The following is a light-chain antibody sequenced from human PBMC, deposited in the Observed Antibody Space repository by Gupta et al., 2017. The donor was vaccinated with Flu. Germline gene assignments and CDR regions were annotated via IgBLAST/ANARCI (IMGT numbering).Light chain of an antibody. CDR2: AAS. CDR1: QDIGDD. J-gene: IGKJ3*01. CDR3: LQHKNYPFT. Sequence: GDRVTITCRAGQDIGDDLGWYQQKPGKAPRRLIYAASTLQSEVPSRFSGSGYGTEFTLTISSLQPEDFATYYCLQHKNYPFTFGPGTKV. V-gene: IGKV1-17*01.